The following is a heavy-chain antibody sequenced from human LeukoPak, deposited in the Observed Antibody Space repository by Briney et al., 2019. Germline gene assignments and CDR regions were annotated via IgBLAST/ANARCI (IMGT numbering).Heavy chain of an antibody. CDR2: IIPIFGTA. CDR3: ARCKSSSWYGNWFDP. Sequence: SVKVSCKASGGTFSSYAISWVRQAPGQGLEWMGGIIPIFGTANYAQKFQGRVTITADKSTSTAYMELSSLRPEDTAVYYCARCKSSSWYGNWFDPWGQGTLVTVSS. V-gene: IGHV1-69*06. D-gene: IGHD6-13*01. J-gene: IGHJ5*02. CDR1: GGTFSSYA.